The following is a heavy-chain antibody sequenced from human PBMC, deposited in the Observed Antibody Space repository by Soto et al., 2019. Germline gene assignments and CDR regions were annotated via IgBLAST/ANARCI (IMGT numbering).Heavy chain of an antibody. V-gene: IGHV4-31*03. J-gene: IGHJ6*02. CDR1: GGSISSGGYY. CDR3: ARELRFLEWPDYYGMDV. Sequence: SETLSLTCTVSGGSISSGGYYWSWIRQHPGKGLEWIGYIYYSGSTYYNPSLKSRVTISVDTSKNQFSLKLSSVTAADTAVYYCARELRFLEWPDYYGMDVWGRGTTVTVSS. D-gene: IGHD3-3*01. CDR2: IYYSGST.